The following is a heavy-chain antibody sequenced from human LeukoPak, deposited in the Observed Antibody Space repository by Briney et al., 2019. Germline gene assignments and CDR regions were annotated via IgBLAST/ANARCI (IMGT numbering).Heavy chain of an antibody. CDR1: GFTFSSYA. CDR2: ISGSGGST. V-gene: IGHV3-23*01. CDR3: ARDGITIFGVGSFDY. D-gene: IGHD3-3*01. J-gene: IGHJ4*02. Sequence: PGGSLRLSCAASGFTFSSYAMSWVRQAPGKGLEWVSAISGSGGSTYYADSVKGRFTISRDNSKNTLYLQMNSLRAEDTAVYYCARDGITIFGVGSFDYWGQGTLVTVSS.